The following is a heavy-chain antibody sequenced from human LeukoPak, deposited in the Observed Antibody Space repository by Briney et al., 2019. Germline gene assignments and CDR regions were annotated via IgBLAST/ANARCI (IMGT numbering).Heavy chain of an antibody. Sequence: GGSLRLSCAASGFAFSSCGFNWVRQAQGKGLEWVSSIGPTGTDRYYADSVRGRFTISRDNAKNSMYLQMDSLRDEDTAVYYCATETIGRHYDYWGQGTLLTVSS. V-gene: IGHV3-21*01. CDR1: GFAFSSCG. J-gene: IGHJ4*02. CDR3: ATETIGRHYDY. CDR2: IGPTGTDR. D-gene: IGHD1-14*01.